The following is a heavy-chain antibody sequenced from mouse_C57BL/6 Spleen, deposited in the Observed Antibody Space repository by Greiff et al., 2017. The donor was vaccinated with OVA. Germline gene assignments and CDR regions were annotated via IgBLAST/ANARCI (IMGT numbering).Heavy chain of an antibody. J-gene: IGHJ3*01. CDR2: INPNNGGT. CDR3: ARTYYDYDGAWFAY. Sequence: VQLKESGPELVKPGASVKMSCKASGYTFTDYNMHWVKQSHGKSLEWIGYINPNNGGTSYNQKFKGKATLTVNKSSSTAYMELRSLTSEDSAVYYCARTYYDYDGAWFAYWGQGTLVTVSA. V-gene: IGHV1-22*01. CDR1: GYTFTDYN. D-gene: IGHD2-4*01.